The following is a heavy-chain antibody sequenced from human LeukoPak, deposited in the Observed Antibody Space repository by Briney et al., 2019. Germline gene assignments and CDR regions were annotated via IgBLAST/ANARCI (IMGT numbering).Heavy chain of an antibody. CDR1: GYSFTNYW. V-gene: IGHV5-51*01. J-gene: IGHJ4*02. Sequence: GESLKISCKGSGYSFTNYWIGWVRQMPGKGLEWMGIIYPGDSDTRYSPSFQGQVTISADKSIRTAYLQWSSLKASDTAMYYCARSLITGTTSLGYWGQGTLVTVSS. D-gene: IGHD1-7*01. CDR2: IYPGDSDT. CDR3: ARSLITGTTSLGY.